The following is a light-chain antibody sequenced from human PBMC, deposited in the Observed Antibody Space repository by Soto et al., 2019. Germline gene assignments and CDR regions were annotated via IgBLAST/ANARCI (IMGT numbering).Light chain of an antibody. Sequence: IQMTQSPSSLSASVGDRVTITFQASQDIRNYLNWYQQKPGKAPKVLISLASTLETGVPSRFSGGGSGTDFTLTISRLEPEDFAVYYCQQYGSSPLTFGGGTKVDIK. CDR2: LAS. V-gene: IGKV1-33*01. CDR3: QQYGSSPLT. J-gene: IGKJ4*01. CDR1: QDIRNY.